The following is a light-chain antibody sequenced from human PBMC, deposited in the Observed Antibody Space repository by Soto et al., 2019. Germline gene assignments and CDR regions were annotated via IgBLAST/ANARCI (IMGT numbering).Light chain of an antibody. Sequence: EFVLTQSPGTLSLSPGERATLSCRASQTVRNNYLAWYQQKPGQAPRLLIYDASSRATGIPDRFSGGGSGTDFTLTISRLESEDFAVYYDLQYYPWRHTSGRGT. V-gene: IGKV3-20*01. CDR2: DAS. CDR1: QTVRNNY. J-gene: IGKJ2*01. CDR3: LQYYPWRHT.